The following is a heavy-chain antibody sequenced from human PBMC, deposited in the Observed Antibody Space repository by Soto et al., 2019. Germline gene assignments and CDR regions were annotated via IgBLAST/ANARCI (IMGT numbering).Heavy chain of an antibody. Sequence: EVQLVESGGGLVQPGGSLRLYCAASGFTFSGSWMHWVRQAPGKGLVWVSRINGDGSGTSYADFVKGRITISRDDAKNTLFLQMNGLRDEDTAVYYCARGIFGSGTANDYWGQGTLVTVSS. V-gene: IGHV3-74*01. D-gene: IGHD3-10*01. CDR3: ARGIFGSGTANDY. CDR1: GFTFSGSW. J-gene: IGHJ4*02. CDR2: INGDGSGT.